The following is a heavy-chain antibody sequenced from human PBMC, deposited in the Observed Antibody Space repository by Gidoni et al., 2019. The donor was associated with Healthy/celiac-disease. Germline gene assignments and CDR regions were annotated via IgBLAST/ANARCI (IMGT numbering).Heavy chain of an antibody. V-gene: IGHV3-64*01. CDR3: ARRYCSGGSCYADY. CDR2: SNGGST. J-gene: IGHJ4*02. Sequence: SNGGSTYYANSVKGRFTISRDNSKNTLYLQMGSLRAEDMAVYYCARRYCSGGSCYADYRGQGTLVTVSS. D-gene: IGHD2-15*01.